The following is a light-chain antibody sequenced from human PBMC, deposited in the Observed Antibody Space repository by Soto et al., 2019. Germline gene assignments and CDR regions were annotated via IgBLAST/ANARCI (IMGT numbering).Light chain of an antibody. CDR3: QQGYRPPRT. CDR2: AAS. Sequence: IQMTQSPSFLSASVGDRVSISCRANQSISTYLNWYQHKPGKAPKFLIHAASSLQSRVPSRFSGSGSGTEFTLTISSLQPEDFATYYCQQGYRPPRTFGQGTKVDIK. V-gene: IGKV1-39*01. J-gene: IGKJ1*01. CDR1: QSISTY.